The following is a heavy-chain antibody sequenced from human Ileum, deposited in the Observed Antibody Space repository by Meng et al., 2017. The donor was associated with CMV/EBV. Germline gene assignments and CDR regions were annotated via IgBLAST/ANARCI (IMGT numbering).Heavy chain of an antibody. D-gene: IGHD6-13*01. Sequence: GESLKISCAASGFTFSSYEMNWVRQAPGKGLEWVSYLSSSGRNIYYADSVKGRFTISRDIAKNSLFLQMNSLRAEDTAVYYCARYSSSNAFDMWGQGTMVTVSS. CDR1: GFTFSSYE. V-gene: IGHV3-48*03. CDR2: LSSSGRNI. J-gene: IGHJ3*02. CDR3: ARYSSSNAFDM.